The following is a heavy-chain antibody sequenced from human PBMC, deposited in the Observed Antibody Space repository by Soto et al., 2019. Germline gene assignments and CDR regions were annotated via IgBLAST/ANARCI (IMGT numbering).Heavy chain of an antibody. V-gene: IGHV4-31*03. D-gene: IGHD2-2*01. CDR1: GGSISSGGYC. J-gene: IGHJ4*02. Sequence: QVQLQESGPGLVKPSQTLSLTCTVSGGSISSGGYCWSWIRQHPGKGLEWIGYIYYSGSTYYNPSLKSRVTISVDTSKNQFSLKLSSVTAADTAVYYCARVVVPAALDYWGQATLVTVSS. CDR2: IYYSGST. CDR3: ARVVVPAALDY.